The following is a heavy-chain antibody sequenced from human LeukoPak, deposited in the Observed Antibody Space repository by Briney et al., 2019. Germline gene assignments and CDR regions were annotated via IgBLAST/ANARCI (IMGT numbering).Heavy chain of an antibody. CDR1: GDSFTKYE. J-gene: IGHJ6*03. Sequence: ASVKISCKASGDSFTKYEMHWVRQAPGQGLEWMGVINPRGGATDYAENFRDRVTMTRDTSTSTVFMELRSLRSEDTALYFCATDLILNSLPLVRGQIRTSSYNYHMDVWGQGTTVTVSS. D-gene: IGHD4-23*01. CDR2: INPRGGAT. CDR3: ATDLILNSLPLVRGQIRTSSYNYHMDV. V-gene: IGHV1-46*01.